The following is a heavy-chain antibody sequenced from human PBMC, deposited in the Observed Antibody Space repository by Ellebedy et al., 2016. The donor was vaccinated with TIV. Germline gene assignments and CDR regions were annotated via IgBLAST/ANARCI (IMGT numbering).Heavy chain of an antibody. CDR3: ARDRAWVMVGATTGDY. Sequence: ASVKVSCKASGYTFTSFGISWLRQAPGQGLEWMGWISAYNGNTKYAQKVQGRVTMTTDTPTSTGYMELRSLRSDDTAVYYCARDRAWVMVGATTGDYWGQGTLVTVSS. CDR2: ISAYNGNT. J-gene: IGHJ4*02. CDR1: GYTFTSFG. D-gene: IGHD1-26*01. V-gene: IGHV1-18*04.